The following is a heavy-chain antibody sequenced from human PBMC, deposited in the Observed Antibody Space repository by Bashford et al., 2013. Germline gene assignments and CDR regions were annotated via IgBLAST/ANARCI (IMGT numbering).Heavy chain of an antibody. Sequence: WIRQPPGKALEWLARIDWDDDKFYSTSLKTRLTISKDTSKNQVVLTMTNMDPVDTATYYCALTLGYCSSTSCPGDYWGQGTLVTVSS. CDR3: ALTLGYCSSTSCPGDY. V-gene: IGHV2-70*04. D-gene: IGHD2-2*01. J-gene: IGHJ4*02. CDR2: IDWDDDK.